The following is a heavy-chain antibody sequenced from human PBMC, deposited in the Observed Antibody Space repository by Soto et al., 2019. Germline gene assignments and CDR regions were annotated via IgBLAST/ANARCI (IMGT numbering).Heavy chain of an antibody. Sequence: PSETLSLTCTVSDDFISSYYWNWIRQPAGKGLEWIGRVSTSGATNYNPSLESRVTMSVDTSKNQFSLKLTSVTAADTAVYFCARADYEILTGSYAMDVCGQGTTVTVSS. CDR1: DDFISSYY. V-gene: IGHV4-4*07. CDR3: ARADYEILTGSYAMDV. D-gene: IGHD3-9*01. CDR2: VSTSGAT. J-gene: IGHJ6*02.